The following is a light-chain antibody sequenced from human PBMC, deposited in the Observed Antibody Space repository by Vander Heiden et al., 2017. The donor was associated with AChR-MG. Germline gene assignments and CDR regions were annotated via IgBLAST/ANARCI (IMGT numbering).Light chain of an antibody. CDR2: GAS. CDR3: HQYGSSPRT. V-gene: IGKV3-20*01. Sequence: EVVLTQSPATLSLSPGERATLSCRASRTVTTSYVAWYQQKPGQAPRLLIYGASSRATGIPDRFSGSESGTDFTLTISRLEPEDFAVYYCHQYGSSPRTFGQGTKLEIK. CDR1: RTVTTSY. J-gene: IGKJ2*01.